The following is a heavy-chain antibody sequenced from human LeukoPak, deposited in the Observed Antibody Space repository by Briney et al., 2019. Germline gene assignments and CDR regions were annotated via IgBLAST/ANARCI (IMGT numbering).Heavy chain of an antibody. CDR1: GGSFSGYY. CDR2: INHSGST. Sequence: SETLSLTCAVYGGSFSGYYWSWIRQPPGKGLEWIGEINHSGSTNYNPSLKSRVTISVDTSKNQFSLKLSSVTAADTAVYYCARVRGIATFDPWGQGTLVTVSS. CDR3: ARVRGIATFDP. D-gene: IGHD5-24*01. V-gene: IGHV4-34*01. J-gene: IGHJ5*02.